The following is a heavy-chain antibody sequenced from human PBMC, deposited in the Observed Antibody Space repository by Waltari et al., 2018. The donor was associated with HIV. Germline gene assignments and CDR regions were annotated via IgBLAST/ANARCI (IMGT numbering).Heavy chain of an antibody. Sequence: QVQLQESGPGLVKPSQTLSLTCTVSGGSISSGSYYWRWIRQPAGKGLEWIGRIYTSGGTNYNPSLKSRVTISVDTSKNQFSLKLSSVTAADTAVYYCAREGKEDYDFWSGYFFGMDVWGQGTTVTVSS. CDR2: IYTSGGT. V-gene: IGHV4-61*02. J-gene: IGHJ6*02. CDR1: GGSISSGSYY. CDR3: AREGKEDYDFWSGYFFGMDV. D-gene: IGHD3-3*01.